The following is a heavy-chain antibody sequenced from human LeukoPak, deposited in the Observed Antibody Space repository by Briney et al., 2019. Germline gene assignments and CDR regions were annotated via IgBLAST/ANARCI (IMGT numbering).Heavy chain of an antibody. CDR1: GGSISSSSYY. CDR3: ARHPYLTTPFDY. J-gene: IGHJ4*02. Sequence: SETLSLTCIVSGGSISSSSYYWGWIRQPPGKGLEWIGSFFYSGSTYYNPSLKSRVTISVDTSKTQFSLKLSSVTAADTAVYYCARHPYLTTPFDYWGQGTLVTVSS. CDR2: FFYSGST. D-gene: IGHD4-11*01. V-gene: IGHV4-39*01.